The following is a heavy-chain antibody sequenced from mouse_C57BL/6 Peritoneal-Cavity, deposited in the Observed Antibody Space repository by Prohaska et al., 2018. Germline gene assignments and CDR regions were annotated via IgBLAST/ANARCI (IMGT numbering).Heavy chain of an antibody. Sequence: QVQLKESGPGLVAPSQSLSITCTVSGFSLTSYGVHWVRQPPGKGLEWLVVLWSDGITTYNSALKSRLSISKDNSKSQVFLKMNSLQTDDTAMYYCARDYDGYFDVWGTGTTVTVSS. V-gene: IGHV2-6*03. J-gene: IGHJ1*03. CDR2: LWSDGIT. D-gene: IGHD2-4*01. CDR1: GFSLTSYG. CDR3: ARDYDGYFDV.